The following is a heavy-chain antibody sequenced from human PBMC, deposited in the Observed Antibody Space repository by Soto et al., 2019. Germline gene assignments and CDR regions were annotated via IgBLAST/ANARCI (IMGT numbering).Heavy chain of an antibody. CDR1: GYTFTSYY. D-gene: IGHD3-3*01. CDR3: ARELNIRFLEWLFFPTDAFDI. V-gene: IGHV1-46*01. J-gene: IGHJ3*02. Sequence: ASVKVSCKASGYTFTSYYMHWVRQAPGQGLEWMGIINPSGGSTSYAQKFQGRVTMTRDTSTSTVYMELSSLRSEDTAVYYCARELNIRFLEWLFFPTDAFDIWGRGTMVTVSS. CDR2: INPSGGST.